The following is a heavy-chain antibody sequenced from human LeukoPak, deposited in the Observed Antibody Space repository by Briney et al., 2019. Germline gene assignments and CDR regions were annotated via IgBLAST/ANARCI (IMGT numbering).Heavy chain of an antibody. Sequence: PSETLSLTCTVSGGSISSYYWSWIRQPPGKGLEWIGYIYHSGSTYYNPSLKSRVTISVDRSKNQFSLKLSSVTAADTAVYYCARDPLKRFGGGDGFDYWGQGTLVTVSS. CDR1: GGSISSYY. D-gene: IGHD3-10*01. CDR3: ARDPLKRFGGGDGFDY. J-gene: IGHJ4*02. V-gene: IGHV4-59*12. CDR2: IYHSGST.